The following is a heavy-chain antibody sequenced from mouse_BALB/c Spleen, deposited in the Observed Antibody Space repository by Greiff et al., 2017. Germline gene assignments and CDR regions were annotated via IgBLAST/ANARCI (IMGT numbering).Heavy chain of an antibody. V-gene: IGHV1S135*01. Sequence: EVKLQESGPELMKPGASVKISCKASGYSFTSYYMHWVKQSHGKSLEWIGYIDPFNGGTSYNQKFKGKATLTVDKSSSTAYMHLSSLTSEDSAVYYCARSYYGSSFDYWGQGTTLTVSS. J-gene: IGHJ2*01. CDR3: ARSYYGSSFDY. CDR1: GYSFTSYY. D-gene: IGHD1-1*01. CDR2: IDPFNGGT.